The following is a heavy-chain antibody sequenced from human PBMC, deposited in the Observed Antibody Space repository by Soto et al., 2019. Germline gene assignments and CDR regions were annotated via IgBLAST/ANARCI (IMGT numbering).Heavy chain of an antibody. J-gene: IGHJ4*02. V-gene: IGHV3-48*03. Sequence: GGAVRLACGGSGVTFSSYECIWVRQAPEKGLGWIAYMSKSGGSTYYADGGKGRFPSQRHYAPHSLYLQMNSPRAEYMAVYYSAREDDRDGSNFAFWGQGT. D-gene: IGHD3-9*01. CDR3: AREDDRDGSNFAF. CDR2: MSKSGGST. CDR1: GVTFSSYE.